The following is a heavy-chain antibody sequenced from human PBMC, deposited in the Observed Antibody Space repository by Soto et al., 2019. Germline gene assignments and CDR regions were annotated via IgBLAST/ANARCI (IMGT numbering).Heavy chain of an antibody. CDR3: AQSPRGGSRRNYFGE. CDR2: ISARGGSS. CDR1: GFTFDSYA. V-gene: IGHV3-23*01. D-gene: IGHD2-15*01. J-gene: IGHJ4*02. Sequence: EVQLLESGGGLVQPGGSLRLSCAASGFTFDSYAMAWVRQAPGKGLQWVSVISARGGSSDYADSVKDRFTISRDTSNDTLDLEIYSLRAAGTAVYYCAQSPRGGSRRNYFGEWGQGTLVTVSS.